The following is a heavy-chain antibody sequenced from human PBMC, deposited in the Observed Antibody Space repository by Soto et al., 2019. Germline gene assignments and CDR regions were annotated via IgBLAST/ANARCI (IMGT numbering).Heavy chain of an antibody. Sequence: VGSLRLSCAASGFTFSSYGMHWVRQAPGKGLEWVAVIWYDGSNKYYADSVKGRFTISRDNSKNTLYLQMNSLRAEDTAVYYCAREGIAVAGKRYYYYGMDVWGQGTTVTVSS. D-gene: IGHD6-19*01. J-gene: IGHJ6*02. CDR1: GFTFSSYG. V-gene: IGHV3-33*01. CDR3: AREGIAVAGKRYYYYGMDV. CDR2: IWYDGSNK.